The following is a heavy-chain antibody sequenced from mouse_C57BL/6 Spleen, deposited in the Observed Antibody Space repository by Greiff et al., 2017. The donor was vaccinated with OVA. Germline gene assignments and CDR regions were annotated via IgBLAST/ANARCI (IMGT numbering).Heavy chain of an antibody. CDR3: ASGYGNYGFDWYFDV. CDR2: ISYDGSN. CDR1: GYSITSGYY. Sequence: EVQVVESGPGLVKPSQSLSLTCSVTGYSITSGYYWNWIRQFPGNKLEWMGYISYDGSNNYNPSLKNRISITRDTSKNQFFLKLNSVTTEDTATYYCASGYGNYGFDWYFDVWGTGTTVTVSS. V-gene: IGHV3-6*01. J-gene: IGHJ1*03. D-gene: IGHD2-1*01.